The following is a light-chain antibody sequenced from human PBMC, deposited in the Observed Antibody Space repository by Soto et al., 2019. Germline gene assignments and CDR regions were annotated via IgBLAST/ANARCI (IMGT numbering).Light chain of an antibody. CDR1: QAISNY. J-gene: IGKJ4*01. V-gene: IGKV1-33*01. Sequence: DIQMTQSPSSLSASVRDRVTITCQASQAISNYLNWYQQKPGKAPKLLIFDASNLETGVPSRFSGSGYGTNFTFTISSQQPEDFATYYCQQYDHLPSLTFGGGTNVQ. CDR3: QQYDHLPSLT. CDR2: DAS.